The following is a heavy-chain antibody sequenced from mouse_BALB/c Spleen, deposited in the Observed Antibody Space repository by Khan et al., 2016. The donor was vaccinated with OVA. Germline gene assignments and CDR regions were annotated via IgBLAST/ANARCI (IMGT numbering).Heavy chain of an antibody. CDR2: IYPFNDAT. V-gene: IGHV1S136*01. CDR3: APVRSYYVSFVY. CDR1: GYTFTSYV. Sequence: EVQLQESGPEVVKPGASVKMSCKASGYTFTSYVMHWVKQKPGQGLEWIGYIYPFNDATKFNEKFNGKATLTSDKSSSTAYMELSSLTSEDSAVYYCAPVRSYYVSFVYWGQRTLVTVSA. J-gene: IGHJ3*01. D-gene: IGHD1-1*01.